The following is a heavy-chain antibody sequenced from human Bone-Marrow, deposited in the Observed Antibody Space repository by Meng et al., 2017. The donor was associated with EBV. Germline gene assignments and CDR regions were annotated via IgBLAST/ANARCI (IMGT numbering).Heavy chain of an antibody. CDR1: GFTFSSYA. Sequence: EVRLVGWGGGLVPPGGSLGLSCAASGFTFSSYAMSWVRQAPGKGLEWVSAISGSAGGTYYADSVKGRFTISRDNSKNTMYLQMNSLRVEDTAVYYCAKSGGSYPYHFDYWGQGTLVTVSS. CDR2: ISGSAGGT. CDR3: AKSGGSYPYHFDY. V-gene: IGHV3-23*04. D-gene: IGHD1-26*01. J-gene: IGHJ4*02.